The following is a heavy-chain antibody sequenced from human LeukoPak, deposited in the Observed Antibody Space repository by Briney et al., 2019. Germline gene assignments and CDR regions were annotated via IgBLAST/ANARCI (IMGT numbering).Heavy chain of an antibody. D-gene: IGHD4-17*01. CDR2: IGRRGTTI. CDR3: ASCVTVTTCSWFDP. V-gene: IGHV3-11*04. Sequence: TGGSLRLSCAASGFTFSDYYMSWIRQVPGKGLEWVSYIGRRGTTIHYADSVKGRFTISWDNAKNTLYLQMNSLRAENTAVYYCASCVTVTTCSWFDPWGQGTLVTVSS. J-gene: IGHJ5*02. CDR1: GFTFSDYY.